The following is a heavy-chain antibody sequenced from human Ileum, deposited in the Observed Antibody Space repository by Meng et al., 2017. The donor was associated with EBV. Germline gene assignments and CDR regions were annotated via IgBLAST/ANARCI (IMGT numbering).Heavy chain of an antibody. CDR3: ARDPTGGEDHQRV. J-gene: IGHJ4*02. V-gene: IGHV4-4*03. D-gene: IGHD1-14*01. CDR2: IYHSGIT. CDR1: GGCISSSNW. Sequence: QVLVQVVCSGVVRPPGTLSLTGACSGGCISSSNWWSWGRQPPGKGLEWIGKIYHSGITIYNPSLKSRVTMSVDNSKNQFSLKLNSMTAADTAVYYCARDPTGGEDHQRVWGQGTLVTVSS.